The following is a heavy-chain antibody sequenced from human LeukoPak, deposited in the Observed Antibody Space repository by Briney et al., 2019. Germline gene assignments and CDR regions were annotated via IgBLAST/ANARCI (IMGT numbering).Heavy chain of an antibody. CDR1: GFTFSSYE. V-gene: IGHV3-48*03. CDR3: ARHSYGYFPSSYYYYYMDV. J-gene: IGHJ6*03. D-gene: IGHD5-18*01. CDR2: ISSSGSTI. Sequence: GGSLRLSCAASGFTFSSYEMNWVRQAPGKGLEWVSYISSSGSTIYYADSVKGRFTISRDNAKNSLYLQMNSLRAEDTAVYYCARHSYGYFPSSYYYYYMDVWGKGTTVTISS.